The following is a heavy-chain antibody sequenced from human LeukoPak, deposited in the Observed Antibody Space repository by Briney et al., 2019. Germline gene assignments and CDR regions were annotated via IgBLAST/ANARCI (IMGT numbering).Heavy chain of an antibody. V-gene: IGHV3-23*01. D-gene: IGHD5-24*01. Sequence: PGGSLRLSCAASGFTFSSYAMNWVRQAPGKGLEWVSGISGSGDDTHYADSVKGQFTISRDNSKNTLYLQMNSLTAGDTAIYYCAKDREPRRDGYNWGPFDYWGQGTLVTVSS. J-gene: IGHJ4*02. CDR3: AKDREPRRDGYNWGPFDY. CDR1: GFTFSSYA. CDR2: ISGSGDDT.